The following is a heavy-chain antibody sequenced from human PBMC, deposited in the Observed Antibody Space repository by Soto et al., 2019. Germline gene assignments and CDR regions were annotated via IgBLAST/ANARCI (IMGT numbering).Heavy chain of an antibody. V-gene: IGHV4-31*03. CDR3: ARDIPYYDILTGYYSYYFDY. CDR1: GGSISRGGYY. D-gene: IGHD3-9*01. Sequence: SEALSLTCTVSGGSISRGGYYWSWIRQHPGKGLEWIGYIYYSGSTYYNPSLKSRVTISVDTSKNQFSLKLSSVTAADTAVYYCARDIPYYDILTGYYSYYFDYWGQGTLVTVSS. CDR2: IYYSGST. J-gene: IGHJ4*02.